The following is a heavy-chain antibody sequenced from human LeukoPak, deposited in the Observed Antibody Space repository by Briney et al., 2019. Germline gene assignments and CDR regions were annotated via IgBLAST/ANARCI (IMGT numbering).Heavy chain of an antibody. CDR3: AREVNPGTMDV. CDR1: GGSISSYP. Sequence: SETLSLTCTVSGGSISSYPWSWIRQPAGKGLEWIGHYYSSGSATYNPSLKSRVTMSVDTSKNQFSLKLSSVTAADTAVYYCAREVNPGTMDVWGKGTTVTVSS. CDR2: YYSSGSA. V-gene: IGHV4-4*07. J-gene: IGHJ6*04.